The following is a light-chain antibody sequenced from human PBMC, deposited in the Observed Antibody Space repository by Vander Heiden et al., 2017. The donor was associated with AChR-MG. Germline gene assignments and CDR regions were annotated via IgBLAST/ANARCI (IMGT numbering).Light chain of an antibody. Sequence: EIVLTQSPAILSLSPGERATLPCRASQSVSGYLHWYQPKPGQAPRLLIFDAYNRATGIPARFSGTGSGTDFTLTISSREPGDFAVYYCQQRNNWPLTFGGGTKVEIK. CDR1: QSVSGY. CDR2: DAY. V-gene: IGKV3-11*01. CDR3: QQRNNWPLT. J-gene: IGKJ4*01.